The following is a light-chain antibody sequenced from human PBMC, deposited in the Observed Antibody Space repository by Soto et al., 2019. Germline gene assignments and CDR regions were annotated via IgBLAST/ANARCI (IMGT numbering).Light chain of an antibody. CDR2: ANS. CDR1: SSNIGAGYD. J-gene: IGLJ2*01. CDR3: QSYDSRLSGFVV. Sequence: QSVLTQPPSVSGAPGQRVTISCTGSSSNIGAGYDVHWYQQLPGTAPKLLIYANSNRPSGVPDRFSGSKSGTSASLAITGLQAEDEADYYCQSYDSRLSGFVVFGGGTKLTVL. V-gene: IGLV1-40*01.